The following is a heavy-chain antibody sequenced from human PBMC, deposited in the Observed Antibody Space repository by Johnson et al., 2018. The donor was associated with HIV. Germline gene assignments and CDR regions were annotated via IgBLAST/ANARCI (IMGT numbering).Heavy chain of an antibody. V-gene: IGHV3-30*02. CDR2: RWYDGSNK. CDR1: GFTFSTYG. J-gene: IGHJ3*02. CDR3: AKDPSYIVATAMTDAFDI. D-gene: IGHD5-12*01. Sequence: QVQLVESGGGLVQPGGSLRLSCAASGFTFSTYGMHWVRQAPGKGLEWVAVRWYDGSNKYYEESVKGRFTISRDNSKTTLYLQMGSLRAEDTAVYYCAKDPSYIVATAMTDAFDIWGQGTMVTVSS.